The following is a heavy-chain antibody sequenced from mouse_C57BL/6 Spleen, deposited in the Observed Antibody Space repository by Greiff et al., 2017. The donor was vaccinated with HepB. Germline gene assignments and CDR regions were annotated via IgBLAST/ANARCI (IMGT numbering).Heavy chain of an antibody. J-gene: IGHJ3*01. CDR1: GFTFSDYG. D-gene: IGHD2-4*01. CDR3: ARDDYEFAY. CDR2: ISSGSSTI. Sequence: EVKVEESGGGLVKPGGSLKLSCAASGFTFSDYGMHWVRQAPEKGLEWVAYISSGSSTIYYADTVKGRFTISRDNAKNTLFLQMTSLRSEDTAMYYCARDDYEFAYWGQGTLVTVSA. V-gene: IGHV5-17*01.